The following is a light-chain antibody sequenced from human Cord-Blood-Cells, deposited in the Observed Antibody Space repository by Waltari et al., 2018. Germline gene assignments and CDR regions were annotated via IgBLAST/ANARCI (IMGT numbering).Light chain of an antibody. V-gene: IGKV4-1*01. Sequence: DIVMTQSPDSLAVSLGERATINCKSSQSVLYSSNNKNYLAWYQQKPGQPPQLRMYWASTRESGVPDRVSGSGSGTDFTLTISSLQAEDVAVYYCQQYYSTPQTFGQGTKVEIK. CDR2: WAS. J-gene: IGKJ1*01. CDR3: QQYYSTPQT. CDR1: QSVLYSSNNKNY.